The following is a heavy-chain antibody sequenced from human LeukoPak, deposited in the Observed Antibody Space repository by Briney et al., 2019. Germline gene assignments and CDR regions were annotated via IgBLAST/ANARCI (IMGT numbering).Heavy chain of an antibody. J-gene: IGHJ6*03. CDR2: ITLSSGII. D-gene: IGHD4-17*01. CDR3: ARNFYGDYYYYMDV. CDR1: GFTFSNYN. Sequence: GGSLRLSCAASGFTFSNYNMNWVRQAPGKGLEWISYITLSSGIIYYADSVKGRFTISRDNAKNSLYLQMNSLRAEDTAVYYCARNFYGDYYYYMDVWGKGTTVTVSS. V-gene: IGHV3-48*04.